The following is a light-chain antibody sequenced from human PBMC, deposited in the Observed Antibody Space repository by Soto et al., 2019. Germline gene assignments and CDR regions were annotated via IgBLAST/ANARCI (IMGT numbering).Light chain of an antibody. V-gene: IGKV3-20*01. Sequence: IGLTQSPGTVSLSPGERATLSCRASQSVSSSSLAWYQQRPGQAPRLLIFTASSRATGTPDRFSGSGSGTDFTLTISRLEPEDFAVYYCQLYCSSPPYILGPGTKVDI. CDR3: QLYCSSPPYI. J-gene: IGKJ2*01. CDR2: TAS. CDR1: QSVSSSS.